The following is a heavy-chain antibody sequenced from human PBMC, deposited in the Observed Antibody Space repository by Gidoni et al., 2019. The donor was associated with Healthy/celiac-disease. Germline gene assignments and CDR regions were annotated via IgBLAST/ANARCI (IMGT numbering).Heavy chain of an antibody. D-gene: IGHD3-10*01. CDR2: IYYSGST. J-gene: IGHJ6*02. CDR1: GGSISSGGYY. Sequence: QVQLQESGPGLVKPSQTLSLTCTVSGGSISSGGYYWSWIRQHPGKGLEWIGYIYYSGSTYYNPSLKSRVTISVDTSKNQFSLKLSSVTAADTAVYYCARFGELWGSKYYYGMDVWGQGTTVTVSS. V-gene: IGHV4-31*03. CDR3: ARFGELWGSKYYYGMDV.